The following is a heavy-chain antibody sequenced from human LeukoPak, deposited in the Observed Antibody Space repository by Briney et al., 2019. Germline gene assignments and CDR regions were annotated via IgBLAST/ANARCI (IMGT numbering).Heavy chain of an antibody. CDR1: SGSFSDYY. J-gene: IGHJ6*03. CDR3: ARGVRTYYDFWSGHRGYYYMDV. D-gene: IGHD3-3*01. Sequence: SETLSLTCAIYSGSFSDYYWSWIRQSPGKGLEWIGEINHSGSTNYNPSLKSRGTISVDTSKNQFSLKLSSVTAADTAVYYCARGVRTYYDFWSGHRGYYYMDVWGKGTTVTVSS. CDR2: INHSGST. V-gene: IGHV4-34*01.